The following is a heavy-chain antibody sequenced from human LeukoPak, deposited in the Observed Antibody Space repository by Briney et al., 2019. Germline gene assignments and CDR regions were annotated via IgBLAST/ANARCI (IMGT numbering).Heavy chain of an antibody. CDR3: ASEAPLWRSGTPREAFDI. CDR1: GFTFISYS. CDR2: ISSDSSNI. Sequence: GGSLRLSCAVSGFTFISYSMNWVRQAPGKGLEWVSYISSDSSNIYYADSVNGRFTISRDNAKNSLYLQMNSLRAEDTAVYYCASEAPLWRSGTPREAFDIWGQGTMVIVSS. V-gene: IGHV3-48*01. J-gene: IGHJ3*02. D-gene: IGHD3-3*01.